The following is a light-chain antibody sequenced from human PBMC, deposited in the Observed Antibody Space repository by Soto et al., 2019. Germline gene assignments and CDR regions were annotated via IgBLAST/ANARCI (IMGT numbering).Light chain of an antibody. V-gene: IGLV1-40*01. CDR2: GNN. CDR3: QSYDSGLGGYVI. J-gene: IGLJ2*01. Sequence: QSVLTQPPSVSGAPGRRVTISCTGSSSNIGAPYGVHWYQQLPGTAPKLLIYGNNNRPSGVPDRFSGSKSGTSASLAITGLQAEDEADYYCQSYDSGLGGYVIFGGGTKLTVL. CDR1: SSNIGAPYG.